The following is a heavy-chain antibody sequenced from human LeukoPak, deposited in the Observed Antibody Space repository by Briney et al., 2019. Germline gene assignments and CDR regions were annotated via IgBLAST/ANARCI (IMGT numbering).Heavy chain of an antibody. J-gene: IGHJ4*02. CDR2: IWFDGSNK. Sequence: PGTSLRLSCVASGFSFRSYGMHWVRQAPGKGLEWVAIIWFDGSNKYYTDSVKGRFTISRDNSKNTLYLQMNSLRAEDTAVYYCAKLFYGSYSPDVDYWGQGTLVSVSS. CDR3: AKLFYGSYSPDVDY. CDR1: GFSFRSYG. V-gene: IGHV3-33*06. D-gene: IGHD1-26*01.